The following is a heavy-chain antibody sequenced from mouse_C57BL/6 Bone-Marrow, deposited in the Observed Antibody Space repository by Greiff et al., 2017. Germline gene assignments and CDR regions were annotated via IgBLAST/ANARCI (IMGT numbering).Heavy chain of an antibody. V-gene: IGHV1-81*01. CDR3: AREDYGYVVVFAY. CDR1: GYTFTSYG. Sequence: VQLQQSGAELARPGASVKLSCKASGYTFTSYGISWVKQRTGQGLEWIGELYPRSGNTYYNEKFKGKATLTADKSSSTAYMELGSLTSEDSAVYCCAREDYGYVVVFAYWGQGTLVTVSA. D-gene: IGHD2-2*01. CDR2: LYPRSGNT. J-gene: IGHJ3*01.